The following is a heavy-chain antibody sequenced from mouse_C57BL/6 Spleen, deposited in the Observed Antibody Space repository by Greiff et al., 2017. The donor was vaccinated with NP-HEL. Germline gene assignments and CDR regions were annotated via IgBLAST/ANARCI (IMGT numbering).Heavy chain of an antibody. V-gene: IGHV1-55*01. CDR2: IYPGSGST. CDR1: GYTFTSYW. J-gene: IGHJ4*01. D-gene: IGHD3-3*01. CDR3: ARKGTDYYAMDY. Sequence: QVQLKQPGAELVKPGASVKMSCKASGYTFTSYWITWVKQRPGQGLEWIGDIYPGSGSTNYNEKFKSKATLTVDTSSSTAYMQLSSLTSEDSAVYYCARKGTDYYAMDYWGQGTSVTVSS.